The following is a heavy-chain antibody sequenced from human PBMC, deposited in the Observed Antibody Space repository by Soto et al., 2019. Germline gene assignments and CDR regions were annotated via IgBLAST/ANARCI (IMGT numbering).Heavy chain of an antibody. CDR1: GDSMTSGDYS. CDR3: ARGDYQYSIDY. J-gene: IGHJ4*02. Sequence: QLQLQESGSRLVKSSQTLSLTCTVSGDSMTSGDYSWSWIRQPPGKGLEWLGYIYRTGNTHYSPSLKSRLSISQDRSKNQFSLELTSVTAADTAVYYCARGDYQYSIDYWGQGTLVTVSS. CDR2: IYRTGNT. D-gene: IGHD2-2*01. V-gene: IGHV4-30-2*01.